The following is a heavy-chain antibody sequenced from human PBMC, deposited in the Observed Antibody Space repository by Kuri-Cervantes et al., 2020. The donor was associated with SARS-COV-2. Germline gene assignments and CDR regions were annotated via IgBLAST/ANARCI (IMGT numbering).Heavy chain of an antibody. V-gene: IGHV3-7*03. Sequence: GGSLRLSCAASGFTFSSYWMSWVRQAPGKGLEWVANIKQDGSEKYYVDSVKGRFTISRDNSKNTLYLQMNSLRAEDTAVYYCARGAYDYIWGSYRYPDAFDIWGQGTRVT. CDR1: GFTFSSYW. D-gene: IGHD3-16*02. CDR2: IKQDGSEK. CDR3: ARGAYDYIWGSYRYPDAFDI. J-gene: IGHJ3*02.